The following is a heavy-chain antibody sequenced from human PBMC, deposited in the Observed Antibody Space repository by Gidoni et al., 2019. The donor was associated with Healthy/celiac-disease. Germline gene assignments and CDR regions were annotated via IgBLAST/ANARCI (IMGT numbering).Heavy chain of an antibody. J-gene: IGHJ6*02. Sequence: QVQLVQSGAEVKKPGSSVKVSCKASGGTFSSYALSWVRQAPGQGLEWMGGIIPIFGTANYAQKFQGRVTITADESTSTAYMELSSLRSEDTAVYYCARAVRYCSSTSCYWRGSMDVWGQGTTVTVSS. CDR2: IIPIFGTA. CDR1: GGTFSSYA. V-gene: IGHV1-69*01. CDR3: ARAVRYCSSTSCYWRGSMDV. D-gene: IGHD2-2*01.